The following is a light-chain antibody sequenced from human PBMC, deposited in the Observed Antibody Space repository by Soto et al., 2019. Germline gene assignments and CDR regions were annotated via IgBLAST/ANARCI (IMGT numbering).Light chain of an antibody. CDR2: DDS. V-gene: IGLV1-40*01. J-gene: IGLJ2*01. CDR1: SYNIGAGYD. Sequence: QSVLTQPPSVSGAPGQRVTISCDGSSYNIGAGYDVNWYQQLPGTAPKLLIYDDSNRPSGVPDRFSGSKSATSASLAITGLQAEDEANYYCQSSDSSLSASVVFGGGTKVTVL. CDR3: QSSDSSLSASVV.